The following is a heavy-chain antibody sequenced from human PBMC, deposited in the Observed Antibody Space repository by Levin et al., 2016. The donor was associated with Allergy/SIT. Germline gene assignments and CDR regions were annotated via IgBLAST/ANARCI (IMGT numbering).Heavy chain of an antibody. V-gene: IGHV3-30*04. Sequence: WIRQPPGKGLEWVAVISKDGKNKYYTDSVKGRFTISRDNSKNTLYLQMNSLRAEDTAVYYCARDGHDSRGVGGLFDDWGQGTLVTVSS. CDR2: ISKDGKNK. J-gene: IGHJ4*02. CDR3: ARDGHDSRGVGGLFDD. D-gene: IGHD3-22*01.